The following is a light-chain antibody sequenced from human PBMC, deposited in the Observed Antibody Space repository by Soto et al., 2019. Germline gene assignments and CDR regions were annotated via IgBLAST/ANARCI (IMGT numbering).Light chain of an antibody. CDR1: QSITRDY. J-gene: IGKJ1*01. CDR3: QKYGSSPWK. V-gene: IGKV3-20*01. Sequence: EIVLTQSPDTLSLSPLCIATLSFRASQSITRDYLGWYQQTPGQAPRLLIYDASNRATGIPARFSGSGSGTDFTLTISSLEPEDFAVYYCQKYGSSPWKFGQGTKVDIK. CDR2: DAS.